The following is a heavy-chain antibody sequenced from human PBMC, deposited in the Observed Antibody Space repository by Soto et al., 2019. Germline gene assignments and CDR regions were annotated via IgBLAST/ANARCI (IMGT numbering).Heavy chain of an antibody. V-gene: IGHV2-70*11. Sequence: GPTLVNPTQTLTLTCTFSGFSLRTSGVGVGWIRQPPGKALEWLARIDWDDDKYYSTSLKTRLTISKDTSKNQVVLTMTNMDPVDTATYYCARVRYFDWLSYYFDYWGQGTLVTVSS. CDR3: ARVRYFDWLSYYFDY. D-gene: IGHD3-9*01. CDR1: GFSLRTSGVG. J-gene: IGHJ4*02. CDR2: IDWDDDK.